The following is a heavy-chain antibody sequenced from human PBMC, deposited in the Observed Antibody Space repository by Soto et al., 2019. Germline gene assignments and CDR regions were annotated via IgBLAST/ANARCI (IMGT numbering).Heavy chain of an antibody. CDR2: INHSGST. D-gene: IGHD6-6*01. J-gene: IGHJ6*02. CDR1: GGSFSGYY. V-gene: IGHV4-34*01. CDR3: ARGGSSGIAARRGYYYYGMDV. Sequence: SETLSLTCAVYGGSFSGYYWSWIRQPPGKGLEWIGEINHSGSTNYNPSLKSRVTISVDTSKNQFSLKLSSVTAADTAVYYCARGGSSGIAARRGYYYYGMDVWGQGTTVTVSS.